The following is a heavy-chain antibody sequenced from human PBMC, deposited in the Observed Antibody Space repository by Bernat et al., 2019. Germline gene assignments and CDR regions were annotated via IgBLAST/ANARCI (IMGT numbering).Heavy chain of an antibody. V-gene: IGHV3-7*03. D-gene: IGHD4-17*01. J-gene: IGHJ4*02. Sequence: EVQLVESGGGLVQPGGSLRLSCAASGFTFSSYWMSWVHQAPGKGLEWVANIKEDGSDKYHVDSVKGRFTISRDNAKNSLYLQMNSLRAEDTAMYYCATTPYGGFDYWGQGTLVTVSS. CDR2: IKEDGSDK. CDR1: GFTFSSYW. CDR3: ATTPYGGFDY.